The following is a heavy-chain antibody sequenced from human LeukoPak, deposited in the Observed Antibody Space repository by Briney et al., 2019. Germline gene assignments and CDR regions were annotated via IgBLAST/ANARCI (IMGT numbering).Heavy chain of an antibody. CDR3: ARDRVRSSGYASIYNWFDP. D-gene: IGHD3-22*01. Sequence: ASVKVSCKASGYTFTSYGISWVRQAPGQGLEWMGGIIPIFGTANYAQKFQGRVTITADESTSTAYMELSSLRSEDTAVYYCARDRVRSSGYASIYNWFDPWGQGTLVTVSS. CDR1: GYTFTSYG. J-gene: IGHJ5*02. V-gene: IGHV1-69*13. CDR2: IIPIFGTA.